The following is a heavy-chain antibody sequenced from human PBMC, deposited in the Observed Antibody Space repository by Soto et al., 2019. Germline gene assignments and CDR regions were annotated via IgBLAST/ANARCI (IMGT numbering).Heavy chain of an antibody. J-gene: IGHJ3*02. Sequence: PSETLSLTCSVSGGSMNYYYWSWIRQPPGKGLEWIGYIYHSGTAEYNPSLKSRVTLSVDTSKSQFSLKMSSVTTADTAVYYCARDRDIISAPTKEYVFEIWGQGTMVTVSS. CDR2: IYHSGTA. CDR3: ARDRDIISAPTKEYVFEI. CDR1: GGSMNYYY. D-gene: IGHD5-12*01. V-gene: IGHV4-59*01.